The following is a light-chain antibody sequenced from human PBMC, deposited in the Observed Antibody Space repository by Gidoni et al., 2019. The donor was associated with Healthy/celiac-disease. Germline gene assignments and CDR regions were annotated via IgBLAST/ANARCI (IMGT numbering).Light chain of an antibody. CDR2: WAS. J-gene: IGKJ1*01. V-gene: IGKV4-1*01. Sequence: DIVMTQSPDSLAVPLGERATINCKSSQSVLYSSNNKNYLAWYQQKPGQPPKLLIYWASTRESGVPDRVSGSGSGTDFTLTISSLQAEDVAVYYCQQYYSTPRTFGQGTKVEIK. CDR1: QSVLYSSNNKNY. CDR3: QQYYSTPRT.